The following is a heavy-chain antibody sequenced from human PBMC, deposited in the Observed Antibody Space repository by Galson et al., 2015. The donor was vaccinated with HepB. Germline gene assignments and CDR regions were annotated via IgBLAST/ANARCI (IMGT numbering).Heavy chain of an antibody. CDR1: GGSITSHNYA. Sequence: ETLSLTCAVSGGSITSHNYAWSWIRQPPGEGLEWIAHFFHNGNANYNPSLGGRVTVSLDTPKQQLYLELKSMTPADTAVYYCASLDASYGEAFDFWGQGTAVTVS. J-gene: IGHJ3*01. CDR2: FFHNGNA. V-gene: IGHV4-61*01. D-gene: IGHD2-2*01. CDR3: ASLDASYGEAFDF.